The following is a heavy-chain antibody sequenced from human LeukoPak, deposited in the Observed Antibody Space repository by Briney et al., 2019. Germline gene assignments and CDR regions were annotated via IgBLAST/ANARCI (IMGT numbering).Heavy chain of an antibody. D-gene: IGHD5-12*01. Sequence: PGGSLRLSCAASGFTFSSYSMNWVRQAPGKGLEWVSSISSSSSYIYYADSVKGRFTISRDNAKNSLYLQMNSLRAEDTAVYYCARSDGGYRGSYYMDVWGKGTTVTVSS. CDR2: ISSSSSYI. V-gene: IGHV3-21*01. CDR1: GFTFSSYS. J-gene: IGHJ6*03. CDR3: ARSDGGYRGSYYMDV.